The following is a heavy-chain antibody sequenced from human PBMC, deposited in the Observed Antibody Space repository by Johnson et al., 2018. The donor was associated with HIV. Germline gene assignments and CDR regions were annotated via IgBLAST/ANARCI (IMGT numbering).Heavy chain of an antibody. V-gene: IGHV3-30*04. D-gene: IGHD3-3*02. CDR3: ARELSHDAFDI. Sequence: VQLVESGGGVVQPGRSLRLSCAASGFTFSDYAMHWVRQAPGKGLEWVAVISYDGSNKYYADSVKGRFTISRDNSKNTLYLQLNSPRAEDTAVYYCARELSHDAFDIWGQGTMVTVSS. CDR2: ISYDGSNK. CDR1: GFTFSDYA. J-gene: IGHJ3*02.